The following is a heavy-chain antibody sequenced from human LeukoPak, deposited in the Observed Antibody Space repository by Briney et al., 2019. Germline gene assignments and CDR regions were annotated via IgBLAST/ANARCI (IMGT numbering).Heavy chain of an antibody. CDR2: IKQDGSEK. D-gene: IGHD6-19*01. CDR3: TASPVPGIDY. CDR1: GFTFSSYW. J-gene: IGHJ4*02. Sequence: GGSLRLSCAASGFTFSSYWMSWVRQAPGKGLEWVANIKQDGSEKYYVDSVKGRFTISRDDSENTVYLQMSSLRTEDTAMYYCTASPVPGIDYWGQGIQVTVSS. V-gene: IGHV3-7*03.